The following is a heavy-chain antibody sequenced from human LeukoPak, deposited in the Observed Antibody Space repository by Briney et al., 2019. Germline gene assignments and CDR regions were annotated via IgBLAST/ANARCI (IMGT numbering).Heavy chain of an antibody. D-gene: IGHD2-2*01. CDR1: GGSFSGYY. CDR2: INHSGST. CDR3: ARESRRRYCSSTSCFSYWLDP. J-gene: IGHJ5*02. V-gene: IGHV4-34*01. Sequence: KPSETLSLTCAVYGGSFSGYYWSWIRQPPGKGLEWIGEINHSGSTNYNPSLKSRVTISVDTSKNQFSLKLSSVTAADTAVYYCARESRRRYCSSTSCFSYWLDPWGQGTLVTVSS.